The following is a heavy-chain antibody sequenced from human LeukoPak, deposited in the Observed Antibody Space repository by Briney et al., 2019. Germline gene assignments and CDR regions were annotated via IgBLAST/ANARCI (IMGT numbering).Heavy chain of an antibody. D-gene: IGHD6-19*01. J-gene: IGHJ4*02. Sequence: PGGSLRLSCAASGFTFRSYSMHWVRQAPGKGLEWVSYISSTSSTIYYADSVKGRFTISRGNAKNSLYLQMNSLRDEDTAVYYCAKGWEYSSGFDFWGQGTLVTVSS. CDR3: AKGWEYSSGFDF. V-gene: IGHV3-48*02. CDR2: ISSTSSTI. CDR1: GFTFRSYS.